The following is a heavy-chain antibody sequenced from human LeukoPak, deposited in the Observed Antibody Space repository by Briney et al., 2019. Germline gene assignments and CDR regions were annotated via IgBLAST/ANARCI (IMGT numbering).Heavy chain of an antibody. V-gene: IGHV5-51*01. Sequence: GESLKISCKCSGDSFTSYWIGWVRPLPGKGLEWMGIIYPGDSDTRYSPSFQGQVTISAHNSISTAYLQWSSLKASDTAMYYCARRKDALFDYWGQGTLVTVSS. CDR3: ARRKDALFDY. CDR2: IYPGDSDT. J-gene: IGHJ4*02. CDR1: GDSFTSYW.